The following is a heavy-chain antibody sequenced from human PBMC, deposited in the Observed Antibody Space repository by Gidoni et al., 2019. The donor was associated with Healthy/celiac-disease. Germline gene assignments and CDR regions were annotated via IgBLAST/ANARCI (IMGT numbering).Heavy chain of an antibody. V-gene: IGHV4-34*01. J-gene: IGHJ4*01. CDR1: GGSFSGYY. CDR2: INHSGST. CDR3: ARGFWGSGSYYKHPFDY. D-gene: IGHD3-10*01. Sequence: QVQLQQWGAGLLKPSETLSLTCAVYGGSFSGYYCSWIRQPPGKGLEWIGEINHSGSTNYNPSLKSRVTISVDTSKNQFSLKLSSVTAADTAVYYCARGFWGSGSYYKHPFDYWGQGTLVTVSS.